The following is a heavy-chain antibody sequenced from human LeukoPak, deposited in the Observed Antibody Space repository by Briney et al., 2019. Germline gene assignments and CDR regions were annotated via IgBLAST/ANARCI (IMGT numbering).Heavy chain of an antibody. D-gene: IGHD3-22*01. CDR1: GFTFSSYA. Sequence: GGSLKLSCAASGFTFSSYAMSWVRQAPGKGLEWVSGISGSGDNTYYADSVEGRFTISRDNSKNTLYVQVNSLGTEDTAAYYCAKGSYYDSSGSFYFDYWGQGTLVTVSS. J-gene: IGHJ4*02. CDR2: ISGSGDNT. CDR3: AKGSYYDSSGSFYFDY. V-gene: IGHV3-23*01.